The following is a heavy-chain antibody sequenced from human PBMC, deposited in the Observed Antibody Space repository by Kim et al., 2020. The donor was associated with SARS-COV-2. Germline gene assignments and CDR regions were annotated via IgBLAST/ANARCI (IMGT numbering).Heavy chain of an antibody. V-gene: IGHV3-30*18. D-gene: IGHD1-26*01. CDR2: IRDDGSNK. CDR3: AKSFSGSYFGYDY. Sequence: GGSLRLSCAASGFTVNTYGMHWVRQAPGKGLEWVADIRDDGSNKYYADSVKGRFTISRDNSKNTLYLQMNSLRIEDTAVYYCAKSFSGSYFGYDYWGQGSRFSVSP. J-gene: IGHJ4*02. CDR1: GFTVNTYG.